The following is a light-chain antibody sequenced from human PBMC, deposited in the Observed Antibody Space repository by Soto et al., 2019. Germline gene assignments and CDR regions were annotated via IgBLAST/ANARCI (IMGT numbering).Light chain of an antibody. V-gene: IGLV2-14*03. CDR3: LSYTTSTTYV. J-gene: IGLJ1*01. CDR2: DVS. CDR1: SSDVGAYNH. Sequence: QSALTQPASVSGSPGQSITISCTGTSSDVGAYNHVSWFQHHPGKAPKLMIYDVSNRSSGVSNRFSGSKSGNTASLTISGLQAEDEADYYCLSYTTSTTYVFGTGTKVTVL.